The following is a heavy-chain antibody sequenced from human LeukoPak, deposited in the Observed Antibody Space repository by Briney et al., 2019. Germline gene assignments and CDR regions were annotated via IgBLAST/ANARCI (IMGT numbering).Heavy chain of an antibody. CDR1: GYTLTELS. CDR3: ATLGGPYCGGDCYSDY. Sequence: APVKVSCKVSGYTLTELSMHWVRQAPGKGLEWMGGFDPEDGETIYAQKFQGRVTMTEDTSTDTAYMELSSLRSEDTAVYYCATLGGPYCGGDCYSDYWGQGTLVTVSS. CDR2: FDPEDGET. J-gene: IGHJ4*02. V-gene: IGHV1-24*01. D-gene: IGHD2-21*02.